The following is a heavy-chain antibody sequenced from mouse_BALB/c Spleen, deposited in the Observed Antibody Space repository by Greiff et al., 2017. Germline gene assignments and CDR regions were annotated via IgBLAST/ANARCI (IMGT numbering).Heavy chain of an antibody. CDR2: IWAGGST. V-gene: IGHV2-9*02. CDR1: GFSLTSYG. J-gene: IGHJ3*01. CDR3: ARDRPLPGFAY. Sequence: QVQLQQSGPGLVAPSQSLSITCTVSGFSLTSYGVHWVRQPPGKGLEWLGVIWAGGSTNYNSALMSRLSISKDNSKSQVFLKMNSLQTDDTAMYYCARDRPLPGFAYWGQGTLVTVSA.